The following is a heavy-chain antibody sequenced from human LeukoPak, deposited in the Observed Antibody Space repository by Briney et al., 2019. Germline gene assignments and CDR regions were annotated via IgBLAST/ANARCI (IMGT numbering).Heavy chain of an antibody. Sequence: ASVKVSCKASGYTFTSYGISWVRQAPGQGLEWMGWINTYSGDTKYAQKLQGRVTMTTDTSTSTGYMELTSLRSDDTAVYYCARTDRRGGHSNGWYWLDPWGQGTLVTVPS. CDR1: GYTFTSYG. D-gene: IGHD6-19*01. CDR3: ARTDRRGGHSNGWYWLDP. J-gene: IGHJ5*02. V-gene: IGHV1-18*01. CDR2: INTYSGDT.